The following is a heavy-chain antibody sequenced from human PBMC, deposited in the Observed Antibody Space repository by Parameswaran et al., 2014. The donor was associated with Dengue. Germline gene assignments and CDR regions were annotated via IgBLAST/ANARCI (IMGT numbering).Heavy chain of an antibody. Sequence: RWIRQPPGKGLEWIGEVNHLGSTNYNPSLKSRVTISLDTSKNHFSLKLTSVTAADTAVYYCARGLLAYSYGPGYWGQGTLVTVSS. J-gene: IGHJ4*02. V-gene: IGHV4-34*01. CDR3: ARGLLAYSYGPGY. CDR2: VNHLGST. D-gene: IGHD5-18*01.